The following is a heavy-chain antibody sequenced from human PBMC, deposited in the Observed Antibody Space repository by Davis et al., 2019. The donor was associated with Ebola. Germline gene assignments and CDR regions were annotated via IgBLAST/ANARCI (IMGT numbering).Heavy chain of an antibody. CDR2: INPSGGST. Sequence: ASVKVSCKASGYTFTSYYMHWVRQAPGQGLEWMGIINPSGGSTSYAQKFQGRVTMTRDTSTSTVYMELSSLRSEDTAVYYCAREPLVVVAAVNYYYGMDVWGKGTAVTVSS. V-gene: IGHV1-46*01. CDR1: GYTFTSYY. CDR3: AREPLVVVAAVNYYYGMDV. D-gene: IGHD2-15*01. J-gene: IGHJ6*04.